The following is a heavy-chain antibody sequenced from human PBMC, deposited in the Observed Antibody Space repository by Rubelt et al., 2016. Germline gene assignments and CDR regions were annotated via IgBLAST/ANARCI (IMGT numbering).Heavy chain of an antibody. D-gene: IGHD3-3*01. V-gene: IGHV4-39*02. Sequence: GKGLEWIGSIHYSGNTYYNPSLKSRVTISADTSKNHFSLRLGSVTAADTAVYYCAKVPLRFLEWLFDYWGQGTLVTVSS. CDR3: AKVPLRFLEWLFDY. J-gene: IGHJ4*02. CDR2: IHYSGNT.